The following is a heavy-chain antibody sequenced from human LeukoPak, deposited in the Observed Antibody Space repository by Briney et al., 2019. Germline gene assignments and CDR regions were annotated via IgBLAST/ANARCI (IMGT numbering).Heavy chain of an antibody. CDR1: GFTFSSSW. CDR3: ARDGPYSTSSTHPP. D-gene: IGHD6-6*01. J-gene: IGHJ5*02. CDR2: IKQDGSEK. Sequence: GGSLRLSCAASGFTFSSSWMSWVRQAPGKGLEWVANIKQDGSEKYYVGSVKGRFTISRDNAKNSLYLQMDSLRAEDTAVYYCARDGPYSTSSTHPPWGQGPWSPSPQ. V-gene: IGHV3-7*03.